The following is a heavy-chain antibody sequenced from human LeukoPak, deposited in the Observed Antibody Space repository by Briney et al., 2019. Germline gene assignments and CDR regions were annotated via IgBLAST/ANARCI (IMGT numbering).Heavy chain of an antibody. CDR1: GGSFSGYY. CDR2: INHSGST. V-gene: IGHV4-34*01. D-gene: IGHD6-13*01. CDR3: ARSWYSDYFDY. Sequence: EASETLSLTCAVYGGSFSGYYWSWIRQPPGKGLEWIGEINHSGSTNYNPSLKSRVTISVDTSKNQFSLKLSSVTAADTAVYYCARSWYSDYFDYWGQGTLVTVSS. J-gene: IGHJ4*02.